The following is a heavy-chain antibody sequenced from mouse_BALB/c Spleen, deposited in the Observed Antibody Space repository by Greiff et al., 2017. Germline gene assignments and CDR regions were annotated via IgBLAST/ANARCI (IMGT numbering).Heavy chain of an antibody. CDR2: IWTGGGT. J-gene: IGHJ2*01. CDR3: VRDSYDNYDYFDY. Sequence: QVQLKQSGPGLVAPSQSLSITCTVSGFSLTSYDISWIRQPPGKGLEWLGVIWTGGGTNYNSAFMSRLSISKDNSKSQVFLKMNSLQTDDTAIYYCVRDSYDNYDYFDYWGQGTTLTVSS. CDR1: GFSLTSYD. D-gene: IGHD2-10*02. V-gene: IGHV2-9-2*01.